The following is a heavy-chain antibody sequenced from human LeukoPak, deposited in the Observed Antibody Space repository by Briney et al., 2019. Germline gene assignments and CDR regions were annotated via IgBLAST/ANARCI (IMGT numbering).Heavy chain of an antibody. V-gene: IGHV4-4*07. CDR2: IYTSGST. CDR1: GDSISRYY. D-gene: IGHD3-3*01. CDR3: ASGLVTIFGVVTLGYDY. J-gene: IGHJ4*02. Sequence: PSETLSLTCTVSGDSISRYYWSWIRQPAGKGLEWIGRIYTSGSTNYNPSLKSRVTMSVDTSKNQFSLKLSSVTAADTAVYYCASGLVTIFGVVTLGYDYWGQGTLVTVSS.